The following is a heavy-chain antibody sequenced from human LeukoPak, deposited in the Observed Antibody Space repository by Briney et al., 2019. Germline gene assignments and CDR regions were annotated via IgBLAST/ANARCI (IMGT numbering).Heavy chain of an antibody. CDR3: ARELSDFWTGQGNYFDY. V-gene: IGHV4-30-4*01. CDR2: IYYSGST. CDR1: GGSISSGDFY. Sequence: PSETLSLTCTVSGGSISSGDFYWRWIRQPPGKGLKWIGYIYYSGSTYYNPSLKSRVTISVDTSKNQFSLKLSSVTAADTAVYYCARELSDFWTGQGNYFDYWGQGTLVTVSS. D-gene: IGHD3-3*01. J-gene: IGHJ4*02.